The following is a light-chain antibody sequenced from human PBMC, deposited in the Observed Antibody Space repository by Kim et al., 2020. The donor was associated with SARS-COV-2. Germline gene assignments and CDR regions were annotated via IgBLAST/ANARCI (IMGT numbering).Light chain of an antibody. V-gene: IGKV3-15*01. CDR1: QSISTN. CDR2: GAS. Sequence: SASAGERATLSCRASQSISTNLAWYQQKPGKAPRLLIYGASTRESGVPARFSGSGSGTEFTLTVSSLQPEDFAAYYCQQYNNWTTFGGGTKVDIK. CDR3: QQYNNWTT. J-gene: IGKJ4*01.